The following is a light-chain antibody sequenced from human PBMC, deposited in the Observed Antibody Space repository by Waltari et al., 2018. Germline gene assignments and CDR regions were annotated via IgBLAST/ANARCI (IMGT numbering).Light chain of an antibody. CDR1: GGRSTHV. Sequence: QLVLTQSPSASASLGASVKLTCTLIGGRSTHVIACPPQQPEKGPRFLMRINSDGSHIKGDEIPDRFSGSSSGAEHYLTISSVQSEDEADYYCESGGHGTWVFGGGTKLTVL. J-gene: IGLJ3*02. CDR2: INSDGSH. CDR3: ESGGHGTWV. V-gene: IGLV4-69*01.